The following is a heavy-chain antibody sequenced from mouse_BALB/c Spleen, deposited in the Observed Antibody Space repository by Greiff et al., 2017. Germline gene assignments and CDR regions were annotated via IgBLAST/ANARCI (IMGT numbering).Heavy chain of an antibody. V-gene: IGHV1S81*02. Sequence: VQLQQPGAELVKPGASVKLSCTASGYTFTSYWMHWVKQRPGQGLEWIGGINPSNGRTNYNEKCKSKATLTVDKSSSTAYMQLSSLTSEGSAVYNCARQRIAAGFAYWGQGTLVTVSA. J-gene: IGHJ3*01. CDR1: GYTFTSYW. D-gene: IGHD1-2*01. CDR2: INPSNGRT. CDR3: ARQRIAAGFAY.